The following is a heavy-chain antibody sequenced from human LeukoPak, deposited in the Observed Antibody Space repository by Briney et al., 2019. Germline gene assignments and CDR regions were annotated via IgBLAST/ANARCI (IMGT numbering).Heavy chain of an antibody. CDR2: INPNSGGT. V-gene: IGHV1-2*02. CDR3: ARAQNGKNYDFWSGPSSNYYMDV. D-gene: IGHD3-3*01. J-gene: IGHJ6*03. CDR1: GYTFTGYY. Sequence: ASVKVSCKASGYTFTGYYMHWVRQAPGQGLEWMGWINPNSGGTYYAQKFQGRVTMTRDTSISTAYMELSRLRSDDTAVYYCARAQNGKNYDFWSGPSSNYYMDVWGKGTTVTVSS.